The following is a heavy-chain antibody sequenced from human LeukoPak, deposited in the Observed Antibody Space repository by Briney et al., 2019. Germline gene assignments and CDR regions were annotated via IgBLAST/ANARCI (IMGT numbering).Heavy chain of an antibody. J-gene: IGHJ3*02. CDR3: AGTYYYDSSGPGGDAFDI. D-gene: IGHD3-22*01. CDR2: IVVGSGNT. V-gene: IGHV1-58*02. Sequence: SVKVSCKASGFTFTSSAMQWVRQARGQRLEWIGWIVVGSGNTNYAQKFQERVTITRDMSTSTTSMELSSLRSEDTAVYYCAGTYYYDSSGPGGDAFDIWGQGTMVTVSS. CDR1: GFTFTSSA.